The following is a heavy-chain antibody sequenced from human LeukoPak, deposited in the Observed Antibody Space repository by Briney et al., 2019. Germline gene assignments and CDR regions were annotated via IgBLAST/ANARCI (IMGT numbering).Heavy chain of an antibody. Sequence: ASVKVSCKASGYTFTNYAMHWVRQAPGQRLEWMGWINAGNGNTKYSQKFQGRVTITRDTSASTAYMELSSLRSEDTAVYYCAGGPYSMSAFDYWGQGTLVTVSS. J-gene: IGHJ4*02. V-gene: IGHV1-3*01. CDR3: AGGPYSMSAFDY. D-gene: IGHD2-15*01. CDR1: GYTFTNYA. CDR2: INAGNGNT.